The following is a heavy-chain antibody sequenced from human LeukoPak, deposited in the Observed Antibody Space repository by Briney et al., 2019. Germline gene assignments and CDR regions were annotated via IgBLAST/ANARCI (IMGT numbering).Heavy chain of an antibody. CDR1: GGSTDITNY. D-gene: IGHD2-2*01. CDR2: ISRDGTR. CDR3: TRESRPFCPFAF. Sequence: SETLSLTCGVSGGSTDITNYWSWVRQAPGKGLEWIGEISRDGTRNYNPSLRSRVAMSFDRANNYFSLSLTAVTAADTALYYCTRESRPFCPFAFWGQGVMVTVSS. V-gene: IGHV4-4*02. J-gene: IGHJ4*02.